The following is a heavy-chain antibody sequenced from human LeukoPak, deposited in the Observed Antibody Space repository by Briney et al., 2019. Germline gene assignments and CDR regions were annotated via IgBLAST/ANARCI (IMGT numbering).Heavy chain of an antibody. D-gene: IGHD1-26*01. V-gene: IGHV3-21*04. CDR3: ARDREAWGWELEGYFDY. CDR2: ISSSSSYI. CDR1: GFTFSSYS. J-gene: IGHJ4*02. Sequence: GGSLRLSCAASGFTFSSYSMNWVRQAPGKGLEWVSSISSSSSYIYYADSVKGRFTISRDNAKNSLYLQMNSLRAEDTAVYYCARDREAWGWELEGYFDYWGQGTLVTVSS.